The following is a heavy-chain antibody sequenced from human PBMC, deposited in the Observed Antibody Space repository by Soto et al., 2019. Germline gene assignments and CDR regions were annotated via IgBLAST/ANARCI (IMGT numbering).Heavy chain of an antibody. CDR2: IKSKTDGGTT. CDR1: GFTFSNAW. V-gene: IGHV3-15*07. Sequence: EVQLVESGGGLVKPGGSLRLSCAASGFTFSNAWMKWVRQAPGKGLEWVGRIKSKTDGGTTDYAAPVKGRFTISRDDSINTLYLQMNSLKTEDTAVYYCTTHYDFWSGYFPFDYWGQGTLVTVSS. CDR3: TTHYDFWSGYFPFDY. J-gene: IGHJ4*02. D-gene: IGHD3-3*01.